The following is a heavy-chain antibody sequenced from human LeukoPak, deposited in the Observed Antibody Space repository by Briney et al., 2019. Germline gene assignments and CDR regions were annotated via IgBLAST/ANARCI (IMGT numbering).Heavy chain of an antibody. V-gene: IGHV3-48*03. CDR2: ISSSGSTI. D-gene: IGHD3-10*01. Sequence: GGSLRLSCAASGFTFSSYEMNWVRQAPGKGLEWVSYISSSGSTIYYADSVKGRFTISRDNAKNSLYLQMNSLRAEDTAVYYCARPPFRGVAIALDIWGQGTMVTVSS. CDR1: GFTFSSYE. J-gene: IGHJ3*02. CDR3: ARPPFRGVAIALDI.